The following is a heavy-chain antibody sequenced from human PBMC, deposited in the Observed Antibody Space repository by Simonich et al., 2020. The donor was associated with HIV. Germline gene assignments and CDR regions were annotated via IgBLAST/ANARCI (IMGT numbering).Heavy chain of an antibody. Sequence: QVQLQQWGAGLLKPSETLSLTCAVYGGAFSAYYWSWNPQPPGKGLEWIGEINHSGRTNYNPSLKSRVTISVDTSKNQFSLKLSSVTAADTAVYYCARLTAGGLGEYFQHWGQGTLVTVSS. J-gene: IGHJ1*01. V-gene: IGHV4-34*01. CDR3: ARLTAGGLGEYFQH. D-gene: IGHD6-13*01. CDR1: GGAFSAYY. CDR2: INHSGRT.